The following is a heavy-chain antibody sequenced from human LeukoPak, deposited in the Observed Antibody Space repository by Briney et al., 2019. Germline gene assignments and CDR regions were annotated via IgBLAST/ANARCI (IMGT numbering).Heavy chain of an antibody. Sequence: GGSLRLSCAASGVTFSSYEMNWVRQAPGKGLEWVSYISSSGSTIYYADSVKGRFTISRDNAKNSLYLQMNSLRAEDTAVYYCAGTQRYCGGDCYSDYWGQGTLVTVSS. D-gene: IGHD2-21*02. CDR1: GVTFSSYE. CDR2: ISSSGSTI. CDR3: AGTQRYCGGDCYSDY. J-gene: IGHJ4*02. V-gene: IGHV3-48*03.